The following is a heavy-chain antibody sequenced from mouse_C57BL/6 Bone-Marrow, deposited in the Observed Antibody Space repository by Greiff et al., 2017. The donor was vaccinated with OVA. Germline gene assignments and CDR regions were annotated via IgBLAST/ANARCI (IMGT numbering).Heavy chain of an antibody. CDR2: FYPGAGDT. CDR1: GYAFSSSW. Sequence: QVQLQQSGPELVKPGASVKLSCKASGYAFSSSWMNWVKQRPGKGLAWLGRFYPGAGDTTYNGKFKGKATLTADQSSSTAYMHLCSLTSEDSAVYVCADDDRTCVWGTGTTVTVSA. CDR3: ADDDRTCV. V-gene: IGHV1-82*01. J-gene: IGHJ1*03.